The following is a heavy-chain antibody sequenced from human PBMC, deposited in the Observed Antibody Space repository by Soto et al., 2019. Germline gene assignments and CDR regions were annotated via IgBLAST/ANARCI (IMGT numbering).Heavy chain of an antibody. V-gene: IGHV3-30-3*01. D-gene: IGHD3-22*01. CDR1: GFTFSSYA. Sequence: QVQLVESGGGVVQPGRSLRLSCAASGFTFSSYAMHWVRQAPGKGLEWVAVISYDGSNKYYADSVKGRFTISRDNFKNTLYLQMNSLRAEDTAVYYCARSPYDSSGYKPHFDYWGQGTLVTVSS. J-gene: IGHJ4*02. CDR2: ISYDGSNK. CDR3: ARSPYDSSGYKPHFDY.